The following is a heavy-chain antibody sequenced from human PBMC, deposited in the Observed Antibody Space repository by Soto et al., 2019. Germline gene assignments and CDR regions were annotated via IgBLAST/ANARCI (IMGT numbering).Heavy chain of an antibody. V-gene: IGHV3-23*01. Sequence: EVQLLESGGGFVQPGGSMRLSCVASGFTFNNYAMNWVRQAPGKGPEWVSVMSGSGGSTFYADSVRGRFTTSRDTSKHTVYLQMDRLRVEDTSIYFCVKYLGYSLFEIGGGMAVLGRGTTVTVSS. J-gene: IGHJ6*02. D-gene: IGHD3-3*02. CDR3: VKYLGYSLFEIGGGMAV. CDR1: GFTFNNYA. CDR2: MSGSGGST.